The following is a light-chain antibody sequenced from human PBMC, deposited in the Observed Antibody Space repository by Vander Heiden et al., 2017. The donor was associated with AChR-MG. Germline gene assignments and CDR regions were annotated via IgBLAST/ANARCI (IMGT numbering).Light chain of an antibody. V-gene: IGKV2-28*01. Sequence: DIVMTQSPLPLPVTPGEPPSISCRSSQSLLHSNGYNYLDWYLQKTGQSPQLLIYLGSNRASGVPDRFSGSGSGTDFTLKISRVEAEDVGVYYCRQSLQTLFTFGPGTKVDIK. CDR3: RQSLQTLFT. CDR1: QSLLHSNGYNY. CDR2: LGS. J-gene: IGKJ3*01.